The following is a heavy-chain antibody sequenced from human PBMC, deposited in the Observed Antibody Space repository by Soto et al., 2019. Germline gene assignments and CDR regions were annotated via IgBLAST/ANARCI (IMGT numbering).Heavy chain of an antibody. Sequence: TSETLSLTCTVSGGSISSYYWSWIRQPPGKGLEWIGYTYYSGSTNYNPSLKSRVTISVDTSKNQFSLKLSSVTAADTAVYYCARQDIVATTIYYFDYWGQGTLVTVSS. V-gene: IGHV4-59*08. D-gene: IGHD5-12*01. CDR2: TYYSGST. CDR1: GGSISSYY. CDR3: ARQDIVATTIYYFDY. J-gene: IGHJ4*02.